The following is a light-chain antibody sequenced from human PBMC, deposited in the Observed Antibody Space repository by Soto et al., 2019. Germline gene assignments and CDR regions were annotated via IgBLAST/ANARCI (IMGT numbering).Light chain of an antibody. CDR1: QSISSY. J-gene: IGKJ3*01. Sequence: DIQMTQSPSSLSASVGDRVTITCRASQSISSYLNWYQQKPGKAPKLLIYAASSLQSGVPSRFSGSGSGTDFTLTISSLQPDDFATYYCQQSYSTHTFGPGTKVDIK. CDR2: AAS. V-gene: IGKV1-39*01. CDR3: QQSYSTHT.